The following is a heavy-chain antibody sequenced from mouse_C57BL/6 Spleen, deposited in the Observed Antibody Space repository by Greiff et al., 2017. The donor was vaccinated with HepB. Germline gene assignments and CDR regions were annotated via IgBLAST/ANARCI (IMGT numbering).Heavy chain of an antibody. D-gene: IGHD1-1*01. Sequence: VQLQQSGPELVKPGASVKISCKASGYAFSSSWMNWVKQRPGKGLEWIGRIYPGDGDTNYNGKFKGKATLTADKSSSTAYMQLSSLTSEDSAVYFCARRGYGSSTHYYAMDYWGQGTSVTVSS. CDR2: IYPGDGDT. V-gene: IGHV1-82*01. J-gene: IGHJ4*01. CDR3: ARRGYGSSTHYYAMDY. CDR1: GYAFSSSW.